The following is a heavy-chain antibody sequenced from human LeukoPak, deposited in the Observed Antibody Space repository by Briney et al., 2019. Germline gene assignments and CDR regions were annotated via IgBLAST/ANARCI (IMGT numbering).Heavy chain of an antibody. CDR3: PTDEDWNYARKDV. D-gene: IGHD1-7*01. V-gene: IGHV3-15*07. CDR2: IRSKTHGEAI. CDR1: GFTFSNVW. J-gene: IGHJ6*02. Sequence: GGSLRLSCAASGFTFSNVWMNWVRQAPGKGLEWVGRIRSKTHGEAIDYSAPVRGRFTIPRDDSKSTLYLKMNSLKLEATAVYYCPTDEDWNYARKDVWGQGATVIVSS.